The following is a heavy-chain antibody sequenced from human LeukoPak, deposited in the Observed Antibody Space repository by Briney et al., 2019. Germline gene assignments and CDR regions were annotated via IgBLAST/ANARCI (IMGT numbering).Heavy chain of an antibody. CDR1: GYSISSGYY. J-gene: IGHJ6*03. V-gene: IGHV4-38-2*02. CDR2: IYHSVST. CDR3: ARDATMVRGVIIGPAMDV. Sequence: SETLSLTCTVSGYSISSGYYWGWIRQPPGKGLEWIGSIYHSVSTYYNPSLKSRVTISVDTSKNQFSLKLSSVTAADTAVYYCARDATMVRGVIIGPAMDVWGKGTTVTVSS. D-gene: IGHD3-10*01.